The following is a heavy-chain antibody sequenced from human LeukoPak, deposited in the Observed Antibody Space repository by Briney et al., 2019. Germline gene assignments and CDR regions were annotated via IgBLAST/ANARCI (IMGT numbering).Heavy chain of an antibody. J-gene: IGHJ6*02. Sequence: GGSLRLSCAASGFSFSSYSMNWVRQAPGKGLEWVSYISHTGTTMSYADSVKGRFTISRDNARNSLYLQMNSLRAEDTAVYYCAIPPLSGSGSSRPLAGMDVWGQGTTVTVSS. V-gene: IGHV3-48*04. CDR1: GFSFSSYS. CDR2: ISHTGTTM. D-gene: IGHD3-10*01. CDR3: AIPPLSGSGSSRPLAGMDV.